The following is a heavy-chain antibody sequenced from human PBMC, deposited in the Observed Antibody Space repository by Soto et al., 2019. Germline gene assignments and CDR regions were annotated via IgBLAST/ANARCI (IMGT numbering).Heavy chain of an antibody. CDR2: ISAYNGNT. J-gene: IGHJ5*02. D-gene: IGHD3-22*01. CDR1: GYTFTSYC. Sequence: GASVKVSCKASGYTFTSYCISWVLQAPGQGLEWMGWISAYNGNTNYAQKLQGRVTMTTDTSTSTAYMELRSLRSDDTAVYYCARVYNYYDSSGYYSWGQGTLVTVSS. V-gene: IGHV1-18*04. CDR3: ARVYNYYDSSGYYS.